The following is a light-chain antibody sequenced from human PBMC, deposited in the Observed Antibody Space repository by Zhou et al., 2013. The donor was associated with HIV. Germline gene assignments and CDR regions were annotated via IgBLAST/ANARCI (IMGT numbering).Light chain of an antibody. CDR2: GGS. Sequence: IVMTQSPATLSVSPGETATLSCGASHFVGSHVAWYRQKPGQAPRLLMYGGSNRAGDIPDRFIGSGYGTQFTLIISDPQSEDFAIYFCQQYNTWPLTFGQGTRL. V-gene: IGKV3D-15*01. CDR3: QQYNTWPLT. J-gene: IGKJ5*01. CDR1: HFVGSH.